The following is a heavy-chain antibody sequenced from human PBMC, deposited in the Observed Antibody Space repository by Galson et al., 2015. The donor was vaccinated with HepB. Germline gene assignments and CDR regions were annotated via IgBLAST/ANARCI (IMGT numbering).Heavy chain of an antibody. V-gene: IGHV1-18*01. CDR3: ARRGSGYYGSGSYSIDY. CDR2: ISAYNGNT. J-gene: IGHJ4*02. Sequence: SVKVSCKASGYTFTSYGISWVRQAPGQGLEWVGWISAYNGNTNYAQKLQGRVTMTTDTSTSTAYMELRSLRSDDTAVYYCARRGSGYYGSGSYSIDYWGQGTLVTVSS. D-gene: IGHD3-10*01. CDR1: GYTFTSYG.